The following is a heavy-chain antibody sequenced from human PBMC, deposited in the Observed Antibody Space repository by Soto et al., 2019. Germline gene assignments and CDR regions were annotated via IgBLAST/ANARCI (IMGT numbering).Heavy chain of an antibody. J-gene: IGHJ6*02. CDR2: ISSSSSYI. CDR3: ARGPFAKLYYYYGMDV. Sequence: KTGGSLRLSCAASGFTFSSYSMNWVRQAPGKGLEWVSSISSSSSYIYYADSVKGRFTISRDNAKNSLYLQMNSLRAEDTAVYYCARGPFAKLYYYYGMDVWGQGTSVTVSS. CDR1: GFTFSSYS. V-gene: IGHV3-21*01. D-gene: IGHD3-3*01.